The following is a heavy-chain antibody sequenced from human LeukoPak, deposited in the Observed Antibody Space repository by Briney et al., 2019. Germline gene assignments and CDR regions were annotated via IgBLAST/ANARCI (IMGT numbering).Heavy chain of an antibody. CDR1: GFTFSSYE. CDR3: ARDGSGFGVARNWFDP. CDR2: ISSSGSTI. J-gene: IGHJ5*02. Sequence: GGSLRLSCAASGFTFSSYEMNWVRQAPGKGLEWVSYISSSGSTIYYADSVKGRFTISRDNAKNTLYLQMNSLRAEDTAVYYCARDGSGFGVARNWFDPWGQGTLVTVSS. D-gene: IGHD3-3*01. V-gene: IGHV3-48*03.